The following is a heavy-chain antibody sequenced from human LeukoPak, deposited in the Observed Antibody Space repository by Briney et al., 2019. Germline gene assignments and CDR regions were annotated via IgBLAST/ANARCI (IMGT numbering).Heavy chain of an antibody. CDR3: ARERTSSGWYTIDY. CDR2: INHSGST. Sequence: SETLSLTCAVYGGSFSGYYWSWIRQSPGKGLEWIGEINHSGSTYYNPSLKSRVTISVDTSKNQFSLKLSSVTAADTAVYYCARERTSSGWYTIDYWGQGTLVTVSS. CDR1: GGSFSGYY. V-gene: IGHV4-34*09. J-gene: IGHJ4*02. D-gene: IGHD6-19*01.